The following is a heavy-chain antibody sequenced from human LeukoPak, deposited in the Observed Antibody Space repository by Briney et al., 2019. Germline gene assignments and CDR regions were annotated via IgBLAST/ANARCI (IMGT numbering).Heavy chain of an antibody. CDR1: DGSISRYY. CDR2: SHYTGST. Sequence: SETLSLTCTVSDGSISRYYWSWIRQPPGKGLEWIGYSHYTGSTNYNPSLKSRVTISVDTSKNQFSLKLSSVTAADTAVYYCARHLYDILTGYPNDAFDIWGQGTMVTVSS. CDR3: ARHLYDILTGYPNDAFDI. J-gene: IGHJ3*02. D-gene: IGHD3-9*01. V-gene: IGHV4-59*08.